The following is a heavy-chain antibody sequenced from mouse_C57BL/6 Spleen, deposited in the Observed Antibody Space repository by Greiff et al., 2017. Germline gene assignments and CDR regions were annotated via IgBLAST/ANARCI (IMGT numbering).Heavy chain of an antibody. V-gene: IGHV1-22*01. Sequence: EVKLMESGPELVKPGASVKMSCKASGYTFTDYNMHWVKQSHGKSLEWIGYINPNNGGTSYNQKFKGKATLTVNKSSSTAYMELRSLTSEDSAVYYCARRGVYYGSSYWYFDVWGTGTTVTVSS. CDR3: ARRGVYYGSSYWYFDV. D-gene: IGHD1-1*01. J-gene: IGHJ1*03. CDR1: GYTFTDYN. CDR2: INPNNGGT.